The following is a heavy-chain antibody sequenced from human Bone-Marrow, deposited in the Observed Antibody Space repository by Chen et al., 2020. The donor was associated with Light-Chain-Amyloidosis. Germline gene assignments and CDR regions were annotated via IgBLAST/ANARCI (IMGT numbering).Heavy chain of an antibody. CDR1: GGPISHNIYY. CDR2: VYYTGSA. V-gene: IGHV4-39*07. J-gene: IGHJ5*02. Sequence: QQQLQESGPGMVKPSETLSLTCTVSGGPISHNIYYWAWIRQPPGQGLEWIGSVYYTGSAYYSPSLKSRVTMSVDTSRNQFSLSLSSVTAADTAIYFCARDTHYDFQNGPLSWFDPWGRGALVTVSS. D-gene: IGHD3-3*01. CDR3: ARDTHYDFQNGPLSWFDP.